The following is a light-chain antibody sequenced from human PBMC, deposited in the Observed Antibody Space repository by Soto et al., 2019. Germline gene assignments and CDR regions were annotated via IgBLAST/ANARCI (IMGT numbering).Light chain of an antibody. V-gene: IGKV1-9*01. CDR3: QQLFDSPIT. Sequence: DIRVTQSPPTLSASVGESVTITCRASQVISTSLAWYQVKPGKAPKLLIYAASTLESGVPSRFSATVSGTEFSLTITSLQPEDFATYYCQQLFDSPITFGQGTRLENK. CDR2: AAS. CDR1: QVISTS. J-gene: IGKJ5*01.